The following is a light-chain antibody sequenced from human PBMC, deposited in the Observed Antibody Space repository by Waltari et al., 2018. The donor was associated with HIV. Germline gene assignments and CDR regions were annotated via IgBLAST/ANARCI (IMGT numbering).Light chain of an antibody. J-gene: IGLJ2*01. Sequence: QSALTQPAPVSGPPGQSITISCTGTSSDVGIYTLVSWYQQYPGKAPKLMIYEGSKRPSGVSNRFSGSKSGNTASLTISGLQTEDEADYYCCSYAGSFVVFGGGTKLTVL. CDR3: CSYAGSFVV. V-gene: IGLV2-23*01. CDR1: SSDVGIYTL. CDR2: EGS.